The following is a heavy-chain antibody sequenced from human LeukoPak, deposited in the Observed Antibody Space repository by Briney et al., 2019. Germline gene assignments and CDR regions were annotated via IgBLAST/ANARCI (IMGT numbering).Heavy chain of an antibody. CDR3: ARTGLTGSFDP. V-gene: IGHV3-48*04. CDR2: ISSSSRTI. CDR1: GFSFSSYS. J-gene: IGHJ5*02. Sequence: PGGSLRLSCAASGFSFSSYSINWVRQAPGKGLEWVSYISSSSRTIYYADSVKGRFTTSRDNAKNSLYLQMNSLRAEDTAVYYCARTGLTGSFDPWGQGTLVTVSS. D-gene: IGHD3-10*01.